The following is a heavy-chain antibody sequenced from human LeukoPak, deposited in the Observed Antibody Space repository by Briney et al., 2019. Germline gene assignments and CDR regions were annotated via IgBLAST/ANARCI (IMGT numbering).Heavy chain of an antibody. CDR2: MNPNSGNT. CDR3: ARDAKVRGVILDY. CDR1: GYTFTSYD. Sequence: ASVKVSCKASGYTFTSYDINWVRQATGQGLEWMGWMNPNSGNTGYAQKFQGRVTMTRNTSISTAYMELSSLRSEDTAVYYCARDAKVRGVILDYWGQGTLVTVSS. V-gene: IGHV1-8*01. J-gene: IGHJ4*02. D-gene: IGHD3-10*01.